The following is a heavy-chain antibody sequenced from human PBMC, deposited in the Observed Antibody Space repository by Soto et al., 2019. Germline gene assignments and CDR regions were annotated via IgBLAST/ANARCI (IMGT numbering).Heavy chain of an antibody. CDR3: AKDRLAHYYYGMDV. CDR2: ISYDGSNK. D-gene: IGHD6-19*01. J-gene: IGHJ6*02. V-gene: IGHV3-30*18. Sequence: GGSLRLSCAASGFTFSSYGMHWVRQAPGKGLEWVAVISYDGSNKYYADSVKGRFTISRDNSKNTLYLQMNSLRAEDTAVYYCAKDRLAHYYYGMDVWGQGTTVTVSS. CDR1: GFTFSSYG.